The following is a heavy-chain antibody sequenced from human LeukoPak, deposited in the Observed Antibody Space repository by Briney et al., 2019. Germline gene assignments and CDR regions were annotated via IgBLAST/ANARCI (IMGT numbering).Heavy chain of an antibody. Sequence: NSSETLSLTCTVSGGSISSYYWSWIRQPPGKGLEWIGYIYYSGSTNYNPSLKSRVTISVDTSKNQFSLKLSSVTAADTAVYYCARYSGSYEVNYYYYYGMDVWGQGTTVTVSS. D-gene: IGHD1-26*01. J-gene: IGHJ6*02. V-gene: IGHV4-59*01. CDR3: ARYSGSYEVNYYYYYGMDV. CDR2: IYYSGST. CDR1: GGSISSYY.